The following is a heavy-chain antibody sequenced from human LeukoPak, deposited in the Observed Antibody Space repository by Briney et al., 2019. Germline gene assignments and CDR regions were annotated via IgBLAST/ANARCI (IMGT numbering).Heavy chain of an antibody. Sequence: SETLSLTCTVSGGSISSYYWSWIRQPPGKGLEWIGYIYYSGSTNYNPSLKSRVTISVDMSKNQFSLKLSSVTAADTAVYYCATHPPKVCTGGSCTDYWGQGTLVTVSS. CDR1: GGSISSYY. D-gene: IGHD2-15*01. V-gene: IGHV4-59*01. CDR2: IYYSGST. J-gene: IGHJ4*02. CDR3: ATHPPKVCTGGSCTDY.